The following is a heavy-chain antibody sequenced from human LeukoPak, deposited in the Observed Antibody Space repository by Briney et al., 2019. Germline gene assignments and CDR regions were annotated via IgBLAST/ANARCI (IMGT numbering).Heavy chain of an antibody. CDR1: GDSVSSHSAA. CDR3: ARDQTPSDDSSGYYSDHNAFGI. V-gene: IGHV6-1*01. J-gene: IGHJ3*02. D-gene: IGHD3-22*01. Sequence: TLSLTCAISGDSVSSHSAAWNWIRQSPSRGLEWLGRTFYRSKWYNDYAVSVKSRITINTDTSKNQFSLQLNSVTPEDTAVYYCARDQTPSDDSSGYYSDHNAFGIWGQGTMVTVSS. CDR2: TFYRSKWYN.